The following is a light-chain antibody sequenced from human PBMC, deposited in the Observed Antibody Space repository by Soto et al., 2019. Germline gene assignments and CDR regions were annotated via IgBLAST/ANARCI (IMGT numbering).Light chain of an antibody. CDR3: MQALTFT. J-gene: IGKJ3*01. V-gene: IGKV2-28*01. CDR2: LGS. CDR1: QSLLHSNGYNY. Sequence: DIVMTQSPLSLPVTPGEPASISCRSSQSLLHSNGYNYLDWYLQKPGQSPQLLIYLGSNRASGVPDRFSGSGSGTDFTLKISRVEAEDVGVYYCMQALTFTFGPGTKVDIK.